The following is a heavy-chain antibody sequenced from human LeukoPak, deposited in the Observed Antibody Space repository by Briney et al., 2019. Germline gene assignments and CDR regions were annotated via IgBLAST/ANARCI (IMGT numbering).Heavy chain of an antibody. D-gene: IGHD2-15*01. V-gene: IGHV1-69*13. J-gene: IGHJ6*03. CDR2: IIPIFGT. CDR1: GGSFNSYI. Sequence: SVKVSCKAPGGSFNSYIISWVRQAPRQGLEWMGGIIPIFGTQKFQGRVTITADESTSTAYMELSSLRSEDTAVYYCAREDIGYMDVWGKGTTVTVSS. CDR3: AREDIGYMDV.